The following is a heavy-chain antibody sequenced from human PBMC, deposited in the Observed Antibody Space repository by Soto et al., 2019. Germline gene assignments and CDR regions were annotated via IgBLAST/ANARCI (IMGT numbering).Heavy chain of an antibody. CDR2: IYWDDDK. Sequence: SGPTLVNPTQTLTLTCTFSGFSLSTSGVGVGWIRQPPGKALEWLALIYWDDDKRYSPSLKSRLTITKDTSKNQVVLTMTNMDPVDTATYYCAHRPEVVPAAEHLNWYFDLWGSGTLVTVSS. CDR3: AHRPEVVPAAEHLNWYFDL. V-gene: IGHV2-5*02. D-gene: IGHD2-2*01. J-gene: IGHJ2*01. CDR1: GFSLSTSGVG.